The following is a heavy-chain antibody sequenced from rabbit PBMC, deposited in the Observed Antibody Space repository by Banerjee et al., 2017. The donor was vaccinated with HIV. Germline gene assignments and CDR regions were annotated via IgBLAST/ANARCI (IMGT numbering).Heavy chain of an antibody. CDR3: ARDTSSSFSSYGMDL. D-gene: IGHD1-1*01. V-gene: IGHV1S45*01. Sequence: QQQLEESGGDLVKPGASLTLTCKVSAIDFSSYWICWVRQAPGKGLEWIGCIYIGYNSGTYYARWAKGRFTISETSSTTMTLQMTNLTAADTATYFCARDTSSSFSSYGMDLWGPGTLVTVS. J-gene: IGHJ6*01. CDR2: IYIGYNSGT. CDR1: AIDFSSYW.